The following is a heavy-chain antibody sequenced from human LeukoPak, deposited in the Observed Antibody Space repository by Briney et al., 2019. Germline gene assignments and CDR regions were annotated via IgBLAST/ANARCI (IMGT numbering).Heavy chain of an antibody. J-gene: IGHJ4*02. D-gene: IGHD6-13*01. V-gene: IGHV3-23*01. Sequence: GGSLRLSCAASGVTLSSYAMSWARQAPGKGLEWVSGISSSGSGGNTYYADSVKGRFTISRDSSKNTLYLQMNSLRAEDTAVYYCAKEGAAAGPLDYWGQGTLVTVSS. CDR1: GVTLSSYA. CDR3: AKEGAAAGPLDY. CDR2: ISSSGSGGNT.